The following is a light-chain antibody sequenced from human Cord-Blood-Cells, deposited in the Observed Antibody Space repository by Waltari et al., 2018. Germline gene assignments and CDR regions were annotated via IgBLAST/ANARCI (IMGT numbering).Light chain of an antibody. CDR3: LLSSSGARV. Sequence: QAVVTQELSLPVSPGGPVPLTCGPRPRAVTSGHYPYWFHQKPGHAPRTLIYATSNKHSWTPARHCGFLLGGKAAMTLSGAPPEDGAEYHCLLSSSGARVFGGGTKLPVL. CDR1: PRAVTSGHY. V-gene: IGLV7-46*01. J-gene: IGLJ2*01. CDR2: ATS.